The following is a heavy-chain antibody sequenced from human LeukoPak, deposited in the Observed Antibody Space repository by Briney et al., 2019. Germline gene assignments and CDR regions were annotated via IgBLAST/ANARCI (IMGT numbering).Heavy chain of an antibody. CDR2: INPSGGST. CDR3: ARETTVGGAFDI. Sequence: ASVKVSCKASGYTFSSYYMHWVRQAPGQGLEWMGIINPSGGSTSYAQKLQGRVTMTTDTSTSTAYMELRSLRSDDTAVYYCARETTVGGAFDIWGQGTMVTVSS. V-gene: IGHV1-46*01. J-gene: IGHJ3*02. D-gene: IGHD4-23*01. CDR1: GYTFSSYY.